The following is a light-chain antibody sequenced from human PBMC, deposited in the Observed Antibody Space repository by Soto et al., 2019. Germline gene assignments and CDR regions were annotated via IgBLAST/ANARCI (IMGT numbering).Light chain of an antibody. CDR2: GAS. Sequence: EIVLTQSPGTLSLSPGERATLSCRASQSVSSSYLAWYQHKPGQAPRLRLYGASSRATGIPVRFSGSGSGTHFTLSISGLEPEDFAVYYCQQYRTSPQTFGQGTKRDIK. CDR3: QQYRTSPQT. J-gene: IGKJ2*01. V-gene: IGKV3-20*01. CDR1: QSVSSSY.